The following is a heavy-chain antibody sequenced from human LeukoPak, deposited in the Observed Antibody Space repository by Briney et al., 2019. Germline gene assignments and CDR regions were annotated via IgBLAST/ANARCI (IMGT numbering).Heavy chain of an antibody. V-gene: IGHV1-69*05. Sequence: SVKVSCKASGGTFSSYAISWVRQAPGQGLEWMGGIIPIFGTANYAQKFQGRVTITTDESTSTAYMELSSLRSEDTAVYYCARGRVTIFGVVIMAAFDIWGQGTMVTVSS. CDR3: ARGRVTIFGVVIMAAFDI. D-gene: IGHD3-3*01. J-gene: IGHJ3*02. CDR2: IIPIFGTA. CDR1: GGTFSSYA.